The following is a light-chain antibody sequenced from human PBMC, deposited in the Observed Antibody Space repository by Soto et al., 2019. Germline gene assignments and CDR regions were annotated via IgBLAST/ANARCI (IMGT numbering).Light chain of an antibody. Sequence: EIMLTHSPGTLSLSPGERATLSCIASQSVRSTYLAWYQQKPGQAPRLLIYDASNRATGIPARFSGSGSGTDFTLTISSLEPEDFAVYYCQQRSNWPITFGQGTRLE. V-gene: IGKV3-11*01. CDR1: QSVRSTY. J-gene: IGKJ5*01. CDR3: QQRSNWPIT. CDR2: DAS.